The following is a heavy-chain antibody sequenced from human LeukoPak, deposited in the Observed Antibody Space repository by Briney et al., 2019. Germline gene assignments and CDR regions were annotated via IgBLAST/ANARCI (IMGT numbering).Heavy chain of an antibody. J-gene: IGHJ3*02. D-gene: IGHD6-6*01. CDR2: ISYDGSNK. CDR3: ARDSYSSSSGYRGAFDI. CDR1: GFTFSSYA. V-gene: IGHV3-30-3*01. Sequence: GGSLRLSCAASGFTFSSYAMHWVRQAPGTGLEWVAVISYDGSNKYYADSVKGRFTISRDNSKNTLYLQMNSLRAEDTAVYYCARDSYSSSSGYRGAFDIWGQGTMVTVSS.